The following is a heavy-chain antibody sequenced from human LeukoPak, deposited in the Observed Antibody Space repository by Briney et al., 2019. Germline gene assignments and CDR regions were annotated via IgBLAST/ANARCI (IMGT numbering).Heavy chain of an antibody. CDR1: GYTFTSYG. CDR3: ARAQPSAEGYYMDV. CDR2: IRYYNGNT. J-gene: IGHJ6*03. Sequence: GASVKVSCKASGYTFTSYGINWVRQAPGQGLEWMGWIRYYNGNTNYAQKVQGRVTMTTDTSTSTAYMELSSLRSEDTAVYYCARAQPSAEGYYMDVWGKGTTVTVSS. V-gene: IGHV1-18*01.